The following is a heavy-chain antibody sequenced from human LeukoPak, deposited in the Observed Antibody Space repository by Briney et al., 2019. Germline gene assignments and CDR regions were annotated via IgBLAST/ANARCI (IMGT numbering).Heavy chain of an antibody. CDR2: IKSKTDGGKT. CDR1: GFPFSNAW. D-gene: IGHD3-10*01. V-gene: IGHV3-15*01. J-gene: IGHJ4*02. CDR3: STVSPYYGSRTTSPDS. Sequence: GGSLRLSCAASGFPFSNAWMSWVRQAPGKGLEWVGRIKSKTDGGKTDYAAPVQGRFSISRDDSENTLYLQMNGLNTEDTAVYYCSTVSPYYGSRTTSPDSWGRGTLVVVSS.